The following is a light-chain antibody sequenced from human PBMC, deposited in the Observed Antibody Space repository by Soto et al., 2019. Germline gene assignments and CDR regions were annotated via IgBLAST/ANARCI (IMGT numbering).Light chain of an antibody. J-gene: IGKJ1*01. V-gene: IGKV3-20*01. CDR2: GAS. CDR1: QSVSSSY. Sequence: ESVLTQSPGTLSLSPGERATLSCRASQSVSSSYLAWYQQKPGQAPRLLIYGASSRATGIPDRFSGSGSGTDFTLTISRLEPEVFAVYYCQQYGSSSWTFGQGTKVDI. CDR3: QQYGSSSWT.